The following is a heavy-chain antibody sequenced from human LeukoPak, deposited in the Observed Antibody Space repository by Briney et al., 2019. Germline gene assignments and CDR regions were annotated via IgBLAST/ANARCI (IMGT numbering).Heavy chain of an antibody. CDR3: ATDFYDST. D-gene: IGHD3-22*01. V-gene: IGHV3-15*07. Sequence: GGSLRLSCAASGFTFSSYWMHWVRQAPGKGLEWVGRIRSNSDGGTIDYAAPVKGRFTLSRDDSKTTLYLQMNSLQTEDTAVYYCATDFYDSTWGQGTLVTVSS. CDR2: IRSNSDGGTI. CDR1: GFTFSSYW. J-gene: IGHJ5*02.